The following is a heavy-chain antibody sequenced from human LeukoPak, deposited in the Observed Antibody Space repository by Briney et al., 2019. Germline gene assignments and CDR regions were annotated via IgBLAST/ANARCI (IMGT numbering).Heavy chain of an antibody. CDR1: GYSISSGYY. V-gene: IGHV4-38-2*01. J-gene: IGHJ4*02. Sequence: RTSETLSLTCAVSGYSISSGYYWGWIRQPPGKGLEWIGSIYHSGSTCYNPSLKSRVTISVDTSKNQFSLKLSSVTAADTAVYYCASDGGSTAYFDYWGQGTLVTVSS. D-gene: IGHD4-17*01. CDR3: ASDGGSTAYFDY. CDR2: IYHSGST.